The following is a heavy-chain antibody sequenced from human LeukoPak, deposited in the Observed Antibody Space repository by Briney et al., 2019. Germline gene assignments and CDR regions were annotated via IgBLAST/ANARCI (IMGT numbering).Heavy chain of an antibody. V-gene: IGHV1-2*02. CDR1: GYTFTDYY. CDR3: ARDSSRRPQIYDIATSFSTDS. Sequence: ASVKVSCKASGYTFTDYYIHWVRQAPGQGLEWMGYINPKIGGTNYAQRFQGRVSMTRDTSITTAYMELRRETSDDTAVYYCARDSSRRPQIYDIATSFSTDSWGQGTLVTVSS. J-gene: IGHJ4*02. D-gene: IGHD3-9*01. CDR2: INPKIGGT.